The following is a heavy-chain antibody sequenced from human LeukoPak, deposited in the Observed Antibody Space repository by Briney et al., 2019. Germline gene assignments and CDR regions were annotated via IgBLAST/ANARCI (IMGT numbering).Heavy chain of an antibody. CDR3: AKGQGSAGSYYADY. J-gene: IGHJ4*02. V-gene: IGHV3-43*02. CDR2: ISGDGDFT. D-gene: IGHD3-10*01. Sequence: PGGSLRLSCAASGFTFDEYGIHWVRQAPGKGLEWVSSISGDGDFTFYADSVKGRFTISRDNSKNSLSLQMSSLRTEDTALYYCAKGQGSAGSYYADYWGQGTLVTVSS. CDR1: GFTFDEYG.